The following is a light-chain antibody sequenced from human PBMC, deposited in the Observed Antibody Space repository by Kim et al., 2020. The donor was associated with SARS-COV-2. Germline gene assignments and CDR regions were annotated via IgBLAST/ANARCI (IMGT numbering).Light chain of an antibody. CDR1: QIVSSHY. J-gene: IGKJ2*01. CDR3: QQYGIAPPFT. CDR2: SVS. Sequence: SPGESGTLSCSTIQIVSSHYLALYQQNPGHAPILLIDSVSNRATGIPDRFSGSGSGTDFTLTISRLCPEDFAVYFCQQYGIAPPFTFGQGAKLEI. V-gene: IGKV3-20*01.